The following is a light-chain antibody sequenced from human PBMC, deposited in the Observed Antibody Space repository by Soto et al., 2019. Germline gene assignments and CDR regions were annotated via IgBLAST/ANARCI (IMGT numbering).Light chain of an antibody. CDR1: QDIRNY. CDR3: QQYNSYSGWT. J-gene: IGKJ1*01. V-gene: IGKV1-9*01. Sequence: IQLTQSPSSLSASVGDRVTVTCRASQDIRNYLAWYQQKPGKAPKLLICDASTLYSGVPSRFSGSGSGTEFTLTISSLQPDDFATYYCQQYNSYSGWTFGQGTKVDIK. CDR2: DAS.